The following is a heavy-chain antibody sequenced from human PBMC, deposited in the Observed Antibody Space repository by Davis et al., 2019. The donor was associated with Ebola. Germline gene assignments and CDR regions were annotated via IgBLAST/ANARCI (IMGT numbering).Heavy chain of an antibody. CDR3: ARGQNQLLNYYYYGMDV. CDR1: GGSISSYY. Sequence: PSETLSLTCTVSGGSISSYYWSWIRQPPGKGLEWIGEINHSGSTNYNPSLKSRVTISVDTSKNQFSLKLSSGTAADTAVYYCARGQNQLLNYYYYGMDVWGQGTTVTVSS. CDR2: INHSGST. J-gene: IGHJ6*02. D-gene: IGHD2-2*01. V-gene: IGHV4-34*01.